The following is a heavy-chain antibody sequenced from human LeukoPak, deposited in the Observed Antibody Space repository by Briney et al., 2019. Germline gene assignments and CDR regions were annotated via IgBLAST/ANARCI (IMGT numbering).Heavy chain of an antibody. V-gene: IGHV3-48*04. CDR2: VSSSGSTI. D-gene: IGHD4-17*01. CDR3: ARINGDRDY. Sequence: PGGSLRLSCAASGFTFSSYSMNWVRQAPGKGLEWVSCVSSSGSTIYYADSAKGRYTISRDNAKNSLYLQMNSLRAEDTAVYYCARINGDRDYWGQGTLVTVSS. J-gene: IGHJ4*02. CDR1: GFTFSSYS.